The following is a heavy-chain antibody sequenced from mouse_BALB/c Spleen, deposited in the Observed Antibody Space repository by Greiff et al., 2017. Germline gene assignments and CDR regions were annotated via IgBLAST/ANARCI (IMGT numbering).Heavy chain of an antibody. J-gene: IGHJ1*01. CDR1: GFSLTSYD. CDR3: VRDQRYFDV. V-gene: IGHV2-9-2*01. CDR2: IWTGGGT. Sequence: VKLEESGPGLVAPSQSLSITCTVSGFSLTSYDISWIRQPPGKGLEWLGVIWTGGGTNYNSAFMSRLSISKDNSKSQVFLKMNSLQTDDTAIYYCVRDQRYFDVWGAGTTVTVSS.